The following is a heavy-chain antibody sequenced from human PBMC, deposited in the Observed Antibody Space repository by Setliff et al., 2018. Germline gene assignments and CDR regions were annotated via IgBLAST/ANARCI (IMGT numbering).Heavy chain of an antibody. D-gene: IGHD2-21*02. CDR1: GYTFTGYY. V-gene: IGHV1-2*02. CDR3: ARTGHCGGDCYGFDY. J-gene: IGHJ4*02. Sequence: ASVKVSCKASGYTFTGYYMHWVRQAPGQGLEWMGWINPNSGGTNYAQKFQGRVTMTRDTSISTAYMELSRLRSDDTAVYYCARTGHCGGDCYGFDYWGQGTLDTVS. CDR2: INPNSGGT.